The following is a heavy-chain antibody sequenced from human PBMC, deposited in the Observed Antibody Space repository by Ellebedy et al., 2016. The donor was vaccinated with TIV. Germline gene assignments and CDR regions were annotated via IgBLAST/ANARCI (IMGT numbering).Heavy chain of an antibody. CDR3: ARHNRRGRGDAFDI. CDR1: GGSISSSSYY. J-gene: IGHJ3*02. CDR2: IYYSGST. V-gene: IGHV4-39*01. Sequence: SETLSLTXTVSGGSISSSSYYWGWIRQPPGKGLEWIGSIYYSGSTYYNPSLKSRVTISVDTSKNQFSLKLSSVTAADTAVYYCARHNRRGRGDAFDIWGQGTMVTVSS. D-gene: IGHD1-26*01.